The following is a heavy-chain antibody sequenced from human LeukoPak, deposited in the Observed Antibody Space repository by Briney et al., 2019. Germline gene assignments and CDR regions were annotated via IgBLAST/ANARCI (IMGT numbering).Heavy chain of an antibody. CDR2: IIPILGIA. J-gene: IGHJ5*02. CDR1: GGTFSSYA. V-gene: IGHV1-69*04. D-gene: IGHD4-17*01. Sequence: SVKVSCKASGGTFSSYAISWVRQAPGQGLEWMGRIIPILGIANYAQKFQGRVTITADKSTSTAYMELSSLRSEDTAVYYCARTFRNDYGVTWFDPWGQGTLVTVSS. CDR3: ARTFRNDYGVTWFDP.